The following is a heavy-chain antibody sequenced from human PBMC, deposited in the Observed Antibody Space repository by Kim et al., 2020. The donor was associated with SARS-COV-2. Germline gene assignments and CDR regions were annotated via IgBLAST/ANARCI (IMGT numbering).Heavy chain of an antibody. CDR1: GYTFTSYG. D-gene: IGHD3-10*01. CDR3: ARDYGSGSYYVGAFDI. Sequence: ASVKVSCKASGYTFTSYGISWVRQAPGQGLEWMGWISAYNGNTNYAQKLQGRVTMTTDTSTSTAYMELRSLRSDDTAMYYCARDYGSGSYYVGAFDIWGQGTMVTVSS. CDR2: ISAYNGNT. V-gene: IGHV1-18*04. J-gene: IGHJ3*02.